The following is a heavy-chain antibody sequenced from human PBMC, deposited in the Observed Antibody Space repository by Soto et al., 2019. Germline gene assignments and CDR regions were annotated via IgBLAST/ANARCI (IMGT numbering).Heavy chain of an antibody. CDR1: GFTFSSNG. J-gene: IGHJ4*02. V-gene: IGHV3-23*01. Sequence: PGGSLRLSCAASGFTFSSNGMSWVRQAPGKGLEWVSGIRSFGSTTYYADSVKGRFTISRDNSKNTLYLQMNSLRAEDTAVYYCAKSSLRYFDWSHDYWGQGTLVTVSS. CDR3: AKSSLRYFDWSHDY. CDR2: IRSFGSTT. D-gene: IGHD3-9*01.